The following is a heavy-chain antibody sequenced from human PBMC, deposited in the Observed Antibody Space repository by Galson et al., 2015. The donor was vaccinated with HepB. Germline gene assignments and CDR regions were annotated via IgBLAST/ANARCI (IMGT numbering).Heavy chain of an antibody. J-gene: IGHJ3*02. CDR2: IKSKTDGGTT. CDR3: TTDALPEYSSSWYVPLGAFDI. D-gene: IGHD6-13*01. Sequence: SLRLSCAASGFTFSNAWMNWVRQAPGKGLEWVGRIKSKTDGGTTDYAAPVKGRFTISRDDSKNTLYLQMNSLKTEDTAVYYCTTDALPEYSSSWYVPLGAFDIWGQGTMVTVSS. CDR1: GFTFSNAW. V-gene: IGHV3-15*07.